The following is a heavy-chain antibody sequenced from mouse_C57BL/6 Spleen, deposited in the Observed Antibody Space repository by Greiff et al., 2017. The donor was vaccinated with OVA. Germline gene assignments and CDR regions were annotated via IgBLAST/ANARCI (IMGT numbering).Heavy chain of an antibody. CDR1: GYTFTSYW. CDR3: ARKNDYGSSYGYFDV. D-gene: IGHD1-1*01. CDR2: IDPSDSYT. J-gene: IGHJ1*03. Sequence: QVQLQQPGAELVMPGASVKLSCKASGYTFTSYWMHWVKQRPGQGLEWIGEIDPSDSYTNYNQKFKGKSTLTVDKSSSTAYMQLSSLTSEDSAVYYCARKNDYGSSYGYFDVWGTGTTVTVSS. V-gene: IGHV1-69*01.